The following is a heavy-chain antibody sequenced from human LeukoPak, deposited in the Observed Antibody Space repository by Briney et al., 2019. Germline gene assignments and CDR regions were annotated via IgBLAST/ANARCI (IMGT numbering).Heavy chain of an antibody. Sequence: SETLSLTFTVSGGSISSSSYYWGWIRQPPGKGLEWIGSIYYSGSTYYNPSLKSRVTISVDTSKNQFSLKLSSVTAADTAVYYCARIAVAGREGGYWGQGTLVTVSS. D-gene: IGHD6-19*01. J-gene: IGHJ4*02. CDR2: IYYSGST. CDR1: GGSISSSSYY. CDR3: ARIAVAGREGGY. V-gene: IGHV4-39*01.